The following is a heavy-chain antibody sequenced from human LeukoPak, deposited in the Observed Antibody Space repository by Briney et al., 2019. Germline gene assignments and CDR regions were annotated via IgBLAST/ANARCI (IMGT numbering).Heavy chain of an antibody. CDR3: ARGPPHNYYDSSGAKPRWFDP. V-gene: IGHV4-59*01. J-gene: IGHJ5*02. CDR2: IYYSGTT. CDR1: GGSISSYY. Sequence: SETLSLTCTVSGGSISSYYWSWIRQPPGKGLEWIGYIYYSGTTNYNPSLKSRVTISVDTSKNQFSLKLSSVTAADTAVYYCARGPPHNYYDSSGAKPRWFDPWGQGTLVTVSS. D-gene: IGHD3-22*01.